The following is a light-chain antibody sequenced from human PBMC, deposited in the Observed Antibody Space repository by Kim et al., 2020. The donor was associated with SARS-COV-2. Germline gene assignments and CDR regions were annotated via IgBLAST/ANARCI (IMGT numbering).Light chain of an antibody. Sequence: EIVLTQSPGTQSLSPGERATLSCRASQSVSSSYLAWYQQKPGQAPRLLIYGASSRATGIPDRFSGSGSGTEFTLTISRLEPEDFAVYYCQQYGGSPPAISFGQGTRLEIK. J-gene: IGKJ5*01. V-gene: IGKV3-20*01. CDR3: QQYGGSPPAIS. CDR1: QSVSSSY. CDR2: GAS.